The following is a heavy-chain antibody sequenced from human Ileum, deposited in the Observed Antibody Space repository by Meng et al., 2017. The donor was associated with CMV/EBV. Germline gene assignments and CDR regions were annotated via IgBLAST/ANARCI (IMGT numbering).Heavy chain of an antibody. V-gene: IGHV3-30*02. D-gene: IGHD3-22*01. J-gene: IGHJ4*02. CDR2: IRYDGSTT. CDR1: GFTFSSYG. CDR3: AKVLGLYDTSPMDY. Sequence: LKISCAASGFTFSSYGMNWVRQAPGKGLEWVAFIRYDGSTTFYIDSVKGRFTISRDNSKNTLYLQMNNLRAEDTAVYYCAKVLGLYDTSPMDYWGQGTLVTVSS.